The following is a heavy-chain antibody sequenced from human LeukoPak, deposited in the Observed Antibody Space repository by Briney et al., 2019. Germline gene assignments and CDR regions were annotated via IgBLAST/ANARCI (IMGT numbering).Heavy chain of an antibody. J-gene: IGHJ4*02. CDR2: IRYDGTNK. V-gene: IGHV3-30*02. D-gene: IGHD6-19*01. Sequence: SGGSLRLSCAASGFTFTSYGMRWVRQAPGKGLEWVAFIRYDGTNKYYADSVKGRFTISRDNAKNSLYLQMNSLRAEDTAIYYCARVQRSSWSFDYWGQGTLVTVSS. CDR1: GFTFTSYG. CDR3: ARVQRSSWSFDY.